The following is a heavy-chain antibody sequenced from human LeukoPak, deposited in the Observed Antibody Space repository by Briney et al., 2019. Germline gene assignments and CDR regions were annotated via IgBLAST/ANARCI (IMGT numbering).Heavy chain of an antibody. D-gene: IGHD1-26*01. J-gene: IGHJ2*01. CDR2: ISYDGSNK. V-gene: IGHV3-30-3*01. CDR1: GFTFSSYA. Sequence: PGGSLRLSCAASGFTFSSYAMHWVRQAPGKGLEWVAVISYDGSNKYYADSVKGRFTISRDNSKNTLYLQMNSLRAEDTAVYYCAREASYPGWYFDLWGRGTLVTVSS. CDR3: AREASYPGWYFDL.